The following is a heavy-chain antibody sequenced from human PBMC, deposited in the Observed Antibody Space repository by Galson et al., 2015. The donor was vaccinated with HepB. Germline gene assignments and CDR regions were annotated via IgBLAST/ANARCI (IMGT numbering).Heavy chain of an antibody. Sequence: SVKVSCKASGYTFTSYAMHWVRQAPGQRLEWMGWINAGNGNTKYSQKFQGRVTITRDTSASTAYMELSSLRSEDTAVYYCARVYPPVTLGYCSSTSCYGAFDIWGQGTMVTVSS. J-gene: IGHJ3*02. D-gene: IGHD2-2*01. CDR3: ARVYPPVTLGYCSSTSCYGAFDI. V-gene: IGHV1-3*01. CDR2: INAGNGNT. CDR1: GYTFTSYA.